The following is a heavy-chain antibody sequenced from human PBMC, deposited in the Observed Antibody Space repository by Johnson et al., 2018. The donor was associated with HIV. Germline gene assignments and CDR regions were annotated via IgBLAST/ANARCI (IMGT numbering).Heavy chain of an antibody. CDR2: ISWNSGSI. Sequence: VQLVESGGGLVQPGRSLRLSCAASGFTFDDYAMHWVRQAPGKGLEWVSGISWNSGSIGYADSVKGRFTISRDNAKNSLYLQMNSLRAEDTALYYCAKDMGSVVVAAVIWGQGTMVTVSS. D-gene: IGHD2-15*01. CDR1: GFTFDDYA. CDR3: AKDMGSVVVAAVI. V-gene: IGHV3-9*01. J-gene: IGHJ3*02.